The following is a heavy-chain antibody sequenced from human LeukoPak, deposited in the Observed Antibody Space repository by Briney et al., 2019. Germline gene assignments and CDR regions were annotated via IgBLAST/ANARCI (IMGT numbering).Heavy chain of an antibody. CDR3: TTSGPSWSDYGFFDY. CDR2: IKIKAHGGTT. J-gene: IGHJ4*02. Sequence: PGGSLRLSCAGSGFTFSHAYMSWVRQAPGKGLEWVGRIKIKAHGGTTEYGSPVKGRFTISRDDSKNTLYLQMNSLKTEDTAVYYCTTSGPSWSDYGFFDYWGQGALVSVSS. D-gene: IGHD1-26*01. CDR1: GFTFSHAY. V-gene: IGHV3-15*01.